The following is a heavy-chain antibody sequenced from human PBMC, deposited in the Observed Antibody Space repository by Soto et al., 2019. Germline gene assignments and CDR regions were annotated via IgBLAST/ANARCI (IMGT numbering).Heavy chain of an antibody. CDR1: GVSFRDCH. CDR2: ISTIGNTI. D-gene: IGHD1-1*01. CDR3: ARESWYKFDA. J-gene: IGHJ5*02. Sequence: GGSLRLSCAVFGVSFRDCHMTWFRQAPGKGLEWVSYISTIGNTIYYADSVRGRFTISRDNTKNSLYLQMNSLRAEDTAVYFCARESWYKFDAWGQGTLVTVSS. V-gene: IGHV3-11*01.